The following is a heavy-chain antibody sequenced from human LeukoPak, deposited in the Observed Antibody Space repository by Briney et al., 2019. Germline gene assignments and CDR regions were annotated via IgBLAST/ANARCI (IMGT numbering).Heavy chain of an antibody. J-gene: IGHJ4*02. V-gene: IGHV1-46*01. D-gene: IGHD3-16*01. CDR3: ATVPLGDLYFDY. CDR1: GYTFTSYY. Sequence: GASVKVSCKASGYTFTSYYMHWVRQAPGQGLEWMGIINPSGGSTSYAQKFQGRVTMTRDTSTSTVYMELSSLRSEDTAVYYCATVPLGDLYFDYWGQGTLVTVSS. CDR2: INPSGGST.